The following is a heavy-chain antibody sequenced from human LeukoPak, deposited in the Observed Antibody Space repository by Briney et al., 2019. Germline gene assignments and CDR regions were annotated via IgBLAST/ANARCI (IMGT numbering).Heavy chain of an antibody. V-gene: IGHV3-23*01. Sequence: GGSLRLSCAASGFTFNSYAMSWVRQAPGKGLEWVSTISGGGGSTSYADSVKGRFTISRDNSKNTLYLQMNSLRAEDTAVYYCAKAYYYDSSGYSHAFDIWGQGTMVTVSS. CDR1: GFTFNSYA. D-gene: IGHD3-22*01. CDR2: ISGGGGST. J-gene: IGHJ3*02. CDR3: AKAYYYDSSGYSHAFDI.